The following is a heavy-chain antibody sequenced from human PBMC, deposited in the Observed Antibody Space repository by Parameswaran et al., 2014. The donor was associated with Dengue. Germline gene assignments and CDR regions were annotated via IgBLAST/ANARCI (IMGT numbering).Heavy chain of an antibody. Sequence: WIRQPPGKALEWLAHIFSNDEKSYSTSLKSRLTISKDTSRSQVVLTLTNMDPVDTATYFCARIQTYYGDSSGWYPLYYFDYWGQGTLVTVSS. CDR3: ARIQTYYGDSSGWYPLYYFDY. CDR2: IFSNDEK. V-gene: IGHV2-26*01. J-gene: IGHJ4*02. D-gene: IGHD6-19*01.